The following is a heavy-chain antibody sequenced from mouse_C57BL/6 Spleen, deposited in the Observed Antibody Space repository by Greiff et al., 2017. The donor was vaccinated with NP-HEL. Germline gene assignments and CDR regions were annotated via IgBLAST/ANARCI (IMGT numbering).Heavy chain of an antibody. J-gene: IGHJ4*01. Sequence: LKQSGASVKISCKASGYAFSSYWMNWVKQRPGKGLEWIGQIYPGDGDTNYNGKFKGKATLTADKSSSTAYMQLSSLTSEDSAAYFCARSGVVAYYAMDYWGQGTSVTVSS. V-gene: IGHV1-80*01. D-gene: IGHD1-1*01. CDR2: IYPGDGDT. CDR3: ARSGVVAYYAMDY. CDR1: GYAFSSYW.